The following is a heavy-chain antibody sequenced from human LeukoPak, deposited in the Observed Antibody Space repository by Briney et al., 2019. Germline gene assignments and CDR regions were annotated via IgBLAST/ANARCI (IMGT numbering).Heavy chain of an antibody. CDR3: ASGQYGSGSYYTP. D-gene: IGHD3-10*01. CDR1: GGSFSGYY. CDR2: INHSGST. V-gene: IGHV4-34*01. J-gene: IGHJ4*02. Sequence: PSETLSLTCAVYGGSFSGYYWSWIRQPPRKGLEWIGEINHSGSTNYNPSLKSRVTISVDTSKNQFSLKLSSVTAADTAVYYCASGQYGSGSYYTPWGQGTLVTVSS.